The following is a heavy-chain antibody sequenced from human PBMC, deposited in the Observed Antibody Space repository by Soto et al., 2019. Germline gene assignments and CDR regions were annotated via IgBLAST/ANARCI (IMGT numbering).Heavy chain of an antibody. CDR1: GGSFSGYY. CDR3: ARVRIRGFDP. V-gene: IGHV4-34*01. Sequence: QVQLQQWGAGLLKPSETLSLTCAVYGGSFSGYYWSWIRQPPGKGLEWIGEINHSGSTNYNPSLKSRVTISVDTSKNPFSLKLSSVTAADTAVYYCARVRIRGFDPWGQGTLVTVSS. CDR2: INHSGST. J-gene: IGHJ5*02. D-gene: IGHD3-3*02.